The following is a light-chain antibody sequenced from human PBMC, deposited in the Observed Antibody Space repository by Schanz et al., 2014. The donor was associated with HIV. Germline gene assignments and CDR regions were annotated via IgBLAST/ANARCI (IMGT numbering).Light chain of an antibody. CDR3: CSYAASYTWV. V-gene: IGLV2-11*01. Sequence: QSALTQPRSVSGSPGQSVAISCTGTSSDVGADNFVSWYQHHPGKAPKLIIYHVTERPSGVPDRFSGSKSGYTASLTISGLQTEDEADYFCCSYAASYTWVFGGGTKLTVL. CDR2: HVT. CDR1: SSDVGADNF. J-gene: IGLJ3*02.